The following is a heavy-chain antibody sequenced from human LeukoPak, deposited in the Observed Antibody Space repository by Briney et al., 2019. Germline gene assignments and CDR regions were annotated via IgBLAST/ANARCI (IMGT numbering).Heavy chain of an antibody. CDR1: GYTFTSYY. V-gene: IGHV1-46*01. Sequence: ASVKVSCKASGYTFTSYYMHWVRQAPGQGLEWMGIINPSGGSTSYAQKFQGRVTITADESTSTAYMELSSLRSEDAAVYYCARDTSLIAAAGPDYYYYGMDVWGKGTTVTVSS. J-gene: IGHJ6*04. CDR2: INPSGGST. CDR3: ARDTSLIAAAGPDYYYYGMDV. D-gene: IGHD6-13*01.